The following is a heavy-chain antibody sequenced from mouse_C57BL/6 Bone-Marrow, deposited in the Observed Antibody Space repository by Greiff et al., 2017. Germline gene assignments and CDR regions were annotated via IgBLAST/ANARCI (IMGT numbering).Heavy chain of an antibody. J-gene: IGHJ1*03. Sequence: VKLVESGAELARPGASVKLSCKASGYTFTSYGISWVKQRTGQGLEWIGEIHPRSGNTYYNEKFKGKATLTADKSSSTAYMELRSLTSEDSSVYVCARAQDWYFDDWGTGTTVTVSS. V-gene: IGHV1-81*01. CDR1: GYTFTSYG. CDR2: IHPRSGNT. CDR3: ARAQDWYFDD.